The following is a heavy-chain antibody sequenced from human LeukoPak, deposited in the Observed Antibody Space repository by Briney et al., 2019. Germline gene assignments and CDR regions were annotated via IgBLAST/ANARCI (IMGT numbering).Heavy chain of an antibody. CDR1: GFTFSSYA. Sequence: PGGSLRLSCAASGFTFSSYAMHWVRQAPGKGLEWVAVISYDGSNKYYADSVKGRFTISRDTSKNTLYLQMNSLRAEDTAIYYCAKGHSSSWYGTDVWGKGTTVTVSS. CDR2: ISYDGSNK. J-gene: IGHJ6*04. CDR3: AKGHSSSWYGTDV. V-gene: IGHV3-30-3*01. D-gene: IGHD6-6*01.